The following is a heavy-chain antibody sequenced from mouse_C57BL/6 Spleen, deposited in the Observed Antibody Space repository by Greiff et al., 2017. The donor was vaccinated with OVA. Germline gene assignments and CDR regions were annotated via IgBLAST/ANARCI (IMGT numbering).Heavy chain of an antibody. CDR2: IYPGDGDT. CDR1: GYAFSSSW. CDR3: ARIGLNDGLLDY. D-gene: IGHD3-3*01. Sequence: VQLQQSGAELVKPGASVKISCKASGYAFSSSWMNWVKQRPGKGLEWIGRIYPGDGDTNYNGKFKGKATLTADKSSSTAYMQLSSLTSEDSAVDYCARIGLNDGLLDYWGQGTTLTVSS. J-gene: IGHJ2*01. V-gene: IGHV1-82*01.